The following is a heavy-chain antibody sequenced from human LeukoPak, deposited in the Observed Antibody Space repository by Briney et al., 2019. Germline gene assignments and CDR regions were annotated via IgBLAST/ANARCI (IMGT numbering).Heavy chain of an antibody. Sequence: SETLSLTCAVYGGSFSGYYWSWIRQPPGKGLEWVGEINHSGSTNYNPSLKSRVTISVDKSKNQFSLKLSSVTAADTAVYYCARDGDIVGATSSYYFDYWGQGTLVTVSS. CDR2: INHSGST. V-gene: IGHV4-34*01. J-gene: IGHJ4*02. CDR1: GGSFSGYY. D-gene: IGHD1-26*01. CDR3: ARDGDIVGATSSYYFDY.